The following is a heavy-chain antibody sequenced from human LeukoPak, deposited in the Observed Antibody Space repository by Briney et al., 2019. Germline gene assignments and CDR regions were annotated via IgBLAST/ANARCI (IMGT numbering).Heavy chain of an antibody. CDR3: AKDRGTMVRGVILKPGYFDL. V-gene: IGHV3-30*02. J-gene: IGHJ2*01. CDR1: GFIFSSYG. D-gene: IGHD3-10*01. CDR2: ISYDGSIK. Sequence: GSLRLSCEASGFIFSSYGIHWVRQAPGKGLEWVALISYDGSIKYYADSVKGRFTISRDNSKKTVYLQMNSLRAEDRAVYYCAKDRGTMVRGVILKPGYFDLWGRGTLVTVSS.